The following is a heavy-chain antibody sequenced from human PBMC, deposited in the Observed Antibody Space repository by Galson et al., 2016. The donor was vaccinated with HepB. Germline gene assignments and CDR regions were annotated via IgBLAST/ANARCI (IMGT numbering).Heavy chain of an antibody. CDR3: AKEGGSYYSPFVY. Sequence: SLRLSCAASGFTFRSYGMHWVRQAPGKGLEWVAVIWYDGSNKYYADSVKGRFTISRDNSKNTLYLQMNSLRAEDTAVYYCAKEGGSYYSPFVYWGQGTLVTVSS. CDR2: IWYDGSNK. J-gene: IGHJ4*02. V-gene: IGHV3-33*06. D-gene: IGHD1-26*01. CDR1: GFTFRSYG.